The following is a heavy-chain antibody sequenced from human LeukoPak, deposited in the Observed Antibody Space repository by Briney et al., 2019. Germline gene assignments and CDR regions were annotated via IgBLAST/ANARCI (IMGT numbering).Heavy chain of an antibody. D-gene: IGHD3-3*01. Sequence: SETLSLTCAVYGGSFSGYYWGWIRQPPGKGLEWIGSIYYSGSTYYNPSLKSRVTISVDTSKNQFSLKLSSVTAADTAVYYCARHLSLLRFLEWYSHFDYWGQGTLVTVSS. CDR2: IYYSGST. CDR1: GGSFSGYY. CDR3: ARHLSLLRFLEWYSHFDY. J-gene: IGHJ4*02. V-gene: IGHV4-39*01.